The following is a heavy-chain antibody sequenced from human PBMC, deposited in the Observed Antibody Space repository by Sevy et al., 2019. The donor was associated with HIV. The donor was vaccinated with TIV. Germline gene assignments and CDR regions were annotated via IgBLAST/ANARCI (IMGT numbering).Heavy chain of an antibody. CDR3: VGPKLTYINGWHYLDF. J-gene: IGHJ4*02. CDR1: GASISSSGYY. CDR2: INYSGST. D-gene: IGHD6-19*01. V-gene: IGHV4-39*01. Sequence: SETLSLTCTVSGASISSSGYYWGWIRQPPGKGLEWIASINYSGSTFYNPSLKSRVTISADTSKNQFSLKLSSVTAADTSMDFCVGPKLTYINGWHYLDFWGRGTVVTVSS.